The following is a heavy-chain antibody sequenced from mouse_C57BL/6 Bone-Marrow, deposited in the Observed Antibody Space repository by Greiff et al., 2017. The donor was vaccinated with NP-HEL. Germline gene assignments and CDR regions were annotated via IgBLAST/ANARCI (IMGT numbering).Heavy chain of an antibody. CDR2: ISYDGSN. J-gene: IGHJ4*01. V-gene: IGHV3-6*01. CDR3: ARDHDPLYGSSYEDAMDY. CDR1: GYSITSGYY. D-gene: IGHD1-1*01. Sequence: VQLQQSGPGLVKPSQSLSLTCSVTGYSITSGYYWNWIRQFPGNKLEWMGYISYDGSNNYNPSLKNRISITRDTSKNQFFLKLNSVTTEDTATYYCARDHDPLYGSSYEDAMDYWGQGTSVTVSS.